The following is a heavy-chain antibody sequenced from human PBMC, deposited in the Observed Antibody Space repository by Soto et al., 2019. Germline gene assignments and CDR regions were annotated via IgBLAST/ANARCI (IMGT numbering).Heavy chain of an antibody. Sequence: EASVKVSCKASGYTYTIYSMHWVRQAPGQRLEWMGWINAGNGNTKYSQKFQGRVTITRDTSASTAYMELSSLRSEDTAVYYCARVGPCADPWGEGTLVSVSS. CDR3: ARVGPCADP. CDR2: INAGNGNT. V-gene: IGHV1-3*01. CDR1: GYTYTIYS. J-gene: IGHJ5*02.